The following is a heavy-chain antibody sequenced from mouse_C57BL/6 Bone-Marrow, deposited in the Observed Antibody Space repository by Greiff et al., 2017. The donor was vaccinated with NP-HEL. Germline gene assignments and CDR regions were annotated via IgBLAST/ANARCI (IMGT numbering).Heavy chain of an antibody. CDR2: IYPGNSDT. D-gene: IGHD2-1*01. CDR3: TRYGNYAWFAY. Sequence: DVKLVESGTVLARPGASVKMSCKTSGYTFTSYWMHWVKQRPGQGLEWIGAIYPGNSDTSYNQKFKGKAKLTAVTSASIAYMELSSLTNEDSAVYDCTRYGNYAWFAYWGQGTLVTVSA. V-gene: IGHV1-5*01. J-gene: IGHJ3*01. CDR1: GYTFTSYW.